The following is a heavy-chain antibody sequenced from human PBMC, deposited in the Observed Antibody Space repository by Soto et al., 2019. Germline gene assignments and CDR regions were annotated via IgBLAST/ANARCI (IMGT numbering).Heavy chain of an antibody. D-gene: IGHD6-19*01. CDR3: AKGGRQWLVTSDFNY. CDR1: GFTFSDYA. CDR2: VSHDGRNT. Sequence: VQLVESGGGVVQPGRSLRLSCAASGFTFSDYAMHWVRQAPGKGLEWVAVVSHDGRNTHYADSVKDRFTISRDSSKNTVSLEMTSLRAEGTAVYYCAKGGRQWLVTSDFNYWGQGALVTVSS. V-gene: IGHV3-30*18. J-gene: IGHJ4*02.